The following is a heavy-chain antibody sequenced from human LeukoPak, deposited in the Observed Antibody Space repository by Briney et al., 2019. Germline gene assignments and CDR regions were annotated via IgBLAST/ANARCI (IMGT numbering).Heavy chain of an antibody. J-gene: IGHJ4*02. CDR3: ARVLVGAQDY. CDR2: ITSSASHR. Sequence: TGGSLRLSCVASGFTFSSYSINWVRQAPGKGLEWVSSITSSASHRYYADSVKGRFTISRDNAKNSLYLQMSSLRGEDTAVYYCARVLVGAQDYWGQGTLVTVSS. CDR1: GFTFSSYS. D-gene: IGHD1-26*01. V-gene: IGHV3-21*01.